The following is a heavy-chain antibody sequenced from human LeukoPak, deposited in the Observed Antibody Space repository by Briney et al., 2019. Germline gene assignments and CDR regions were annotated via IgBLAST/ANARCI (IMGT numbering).Heavy chain of an antibody. D-gene: IGHD1-26*01. V-gene: IGHV3-48*01. Sequence: GGSLRLSCAASGFTFRSYSMNWVRQAPGKGLEWVSYISSSSSTIYYADSVKGRFTISRDNAKNSLYLQMNSLRAEDTAVYYCARDKWELLLGTYYYYMDVWGKGTTVTVSS. CDR3: ARDKWELLLGTYYYYMDV. CDR1: GFTFRSYS. J-gene: IGHJ6*03. CDR2: ISSSSSTI.